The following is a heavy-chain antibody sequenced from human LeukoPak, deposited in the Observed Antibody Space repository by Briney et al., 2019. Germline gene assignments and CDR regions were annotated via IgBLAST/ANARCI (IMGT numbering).Heavy chain of an antibody. J-gene: IGHJ4*02. CDR1: GSRFTNYW. CDR3: ARSTQQLVAPHFDY. V-gene: IGHV5-51*01. D-gene: IGHD6-6*01. CDR2: IYPGESDT. Sequence: GGSLEISFKAPGSRFTNYWIAWGRQMPGKGLEWMGIIYPGESDTRYSPSFEGQVTISAEKSNSTAFLQWRSLKASDTAMYYCARSTQQLVAPHFDYSGLGTLVTVSS.